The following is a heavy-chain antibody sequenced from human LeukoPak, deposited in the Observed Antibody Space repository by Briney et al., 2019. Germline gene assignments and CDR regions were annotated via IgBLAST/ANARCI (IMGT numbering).Heavy chain of an antibody. Sequence: PGRSLRLSCAASGFTFSSYAMHWVRQAPGKGLERVAVISYDGSNKYYADSVKGRFTISRDNSKNTLYLQMNSLRAEDTAVYYCARDRGYYYGSGQNYYYYYYGMDVWGQGTTVTVSS. CDR3: ARDRGYYYGSGQNYYYYYYGMDV. V-gene: IGHV3-30*04. CDR1: GFTFSSYA. D-gene: IGHD3-10*01. J-gene: IGHJ6*02. CDR2: ISYDGSNK.